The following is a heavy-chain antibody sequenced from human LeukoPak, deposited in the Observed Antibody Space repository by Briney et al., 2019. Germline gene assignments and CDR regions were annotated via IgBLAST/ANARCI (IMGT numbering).Heavy chain of an antibody. CDR2: IYYSGST. D-gene: IGHD3-22*01. V-gene: IGHV4-30-4*08. CDR1: GGSISSGDYY. Sequence: SQTLSLXCTVSGGSISSGDYYWSWIRQPPGKGLEWIGYIYYSGSTYYNPSLKSRVTISVDTSKNQFSLKLSSVTAADTAVYYCAGLSYYDGSGYYPFWGQGTLVTVSS. J-gene: IGHJ4*02. CDR3: AGLSYYDGSGYYPF.